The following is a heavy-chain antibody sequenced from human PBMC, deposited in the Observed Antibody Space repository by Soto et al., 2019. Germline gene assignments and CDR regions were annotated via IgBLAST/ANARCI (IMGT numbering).Heavy chain of an antibody. Sequence: SETLSLTCTVSGYSINSPTHYWGWIRQPPGKGLEWIGSIYYFGSTYYHPSLKSRVTISLDTSNNQFSLDLSSVTAADTAIYYCSRVRYGGYSPFDSWGQGTLVTVSS. J-gene: IGHJ4*02. CDR3: SRVRYGGYSPFDS. CDR2: IYYFGST. CDR1: GYSINSPTHY. V-gene: IGHV4-39*01. D-gene: IGHD5-12*01.